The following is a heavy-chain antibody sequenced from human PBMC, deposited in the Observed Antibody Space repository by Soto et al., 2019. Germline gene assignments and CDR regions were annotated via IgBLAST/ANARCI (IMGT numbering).Heavy chain of an antibody. V-gene: IGHV4-38-2*01. CDR2: IYHSGST. Sequence: TLSLTCAVSGYSISSGYYWGWIRQPPGKGLEWIGSIYHSGSTYYNPSLKSRVTISVDTSKNQFSLKLSSVTAADTAVYYCADGGNFDYWGQGTLVTVSS. CDR3: ADGGNFDY. CDR1: GYSISSGYY. D-gene: IGHD2-15*01. J-gene: IGHJ4*02.